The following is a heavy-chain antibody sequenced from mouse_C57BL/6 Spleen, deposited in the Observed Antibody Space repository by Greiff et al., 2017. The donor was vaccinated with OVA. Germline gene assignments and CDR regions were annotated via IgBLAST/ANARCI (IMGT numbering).Heavy chain of an antibody. CDR3: TRGSLWAMDY. D-gene: IGHD6-1*01. CDR2: IDPENGDT. J-gene: IGHJ4*01. Sequence: EVMLVESGAELVRPGASVKLSCTASGFNIKDDYMHWVKQRPEQGLEWIGWIDPENGDTEYASKFQGKATITADTSSNTAYLQLSSLTSEDTAVYYCTRGSLWAMDYWGQGTSVTVSS. V-gene: IGHV14-4*01. CDR1: GFNIKDDY.